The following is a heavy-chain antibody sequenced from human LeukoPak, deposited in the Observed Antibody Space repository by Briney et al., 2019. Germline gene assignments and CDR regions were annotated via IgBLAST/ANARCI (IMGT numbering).Heavy chain of an antibody. Sequence: GESLEISCKGSGYSFSSHWIGWVRQMPGKGLEWMGIMYLGDFDTRYSPSFQGQVTISADKSISTAYLQWSSLKASDTAMYYCARRVGTQYYFDYWGQGTLVTVSS. D-gene: IGHD7-27*01. V-gene: IGHV5-51*01. CDR3: ARRVGTQYYFDY. J-gene: IGHJ4*02. CDR2: MYLGDFDT. CDR1: GYSFSSHW.